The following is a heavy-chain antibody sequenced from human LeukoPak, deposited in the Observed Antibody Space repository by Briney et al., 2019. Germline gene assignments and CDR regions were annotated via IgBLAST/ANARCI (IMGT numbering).Heavy chain of an antibody. Sequence: GGSLRLSCAAPGFTFSSYAMSWVRQAPGKGLEWVSAISGSGDNTYYADSVKGRFTISRDNSKNTLYLQMNSLRAEDTAVYYCATGLTTRVDYWGQGTLVTVSS. CDR1: GFTFSSYA. CDR3: ATGLTTRVDY. J-gene: IGHJ4*02. V-gene: IGHV3-23*01. D-gene: IGHD3/OR15-3a*01. CDR2: ISGSGDNT.